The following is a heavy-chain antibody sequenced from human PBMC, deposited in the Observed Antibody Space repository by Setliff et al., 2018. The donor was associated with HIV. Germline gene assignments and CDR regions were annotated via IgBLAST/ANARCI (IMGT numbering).Heavy chain of an antibody. D-gene: IGHD2-2*01. J-gene: IGHJ6*03. CDR2: ISGGGKSI. CDR1: GFTFSHYG. Sequence: KPGGSLRLSCAASGFTFSHYGMHWVRQAPGKGLEWVASISGGGKSIYYADSVKGRFTISRDNADRSLYLQMNSLRAEDTAVYYCVKDEEYIGVVSATMNMPGYYHYYYMDVWGKGSTVTVSS. V-gene: IGHV3-21*01. CDR3: VKDEEYIGVVSATMNMPGYYHYYYMDV.